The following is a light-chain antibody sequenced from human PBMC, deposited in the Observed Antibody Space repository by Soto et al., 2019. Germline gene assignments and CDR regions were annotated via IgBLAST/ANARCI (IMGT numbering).Light chain of an antibody. CDR1: SSNIGRNY. J-gene: IGLJ3*02. CDR2: RNN. CDR3: ATWDDSLSAWV. V-gene: IGLV1-47*01. Sequence: QAVVTQPPSASGTPGQRVTISCSGSSSNIGRNYVYWYQRLPGTAPRLLIYRNNQRPSGVPDRFSGSKSGTSASLAISGLRSEDEADYYCATWDDSLSAWVFGGGTKLTVL.